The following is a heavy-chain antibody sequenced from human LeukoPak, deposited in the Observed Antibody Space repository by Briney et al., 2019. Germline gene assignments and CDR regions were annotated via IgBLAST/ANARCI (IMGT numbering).Heavy chain of an antibody. V-gene: IGHV4-59*08. D-gene: IGHD3-22*01. Sequence: KASETLSLTCTVSGDSVTTDYWSWIRQPPGKGLEYIAFIHYSGQTNYSPSLKSRVTISIDTSKNQFSLKLSSVTAADTAVCYCARLGIEVTYRAYYLDYWGQGTLVTVSS. CDR2: IHYSGQT. CDR1: GDSVTTDY. J-gene: IGHJ4*02. CDR3: ARLGIEVTYRAYYLDY.